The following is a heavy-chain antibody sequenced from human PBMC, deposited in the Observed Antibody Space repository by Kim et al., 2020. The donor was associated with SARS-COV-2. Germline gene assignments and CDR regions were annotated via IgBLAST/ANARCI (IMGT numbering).Heavy chain of an antibody. Sequence: GGSLRLSCAASGFTFSSYWMSWVRQTPGKGLEWVANIKQDGSEKYYVDSVKGRFTISRDNARNSLYLQMNSLRAEDTAVYYCARTTYGSVWFDPWGRGTLVTVSS. CDR1: GFTFSSYW. V-gene: IGHV3-7*01. D-gene: IGHD6-25*01. CDR3: ARTTYGSVWFDP. J-gene: IGHJ5*02. CDR2: IKQDGSEK.